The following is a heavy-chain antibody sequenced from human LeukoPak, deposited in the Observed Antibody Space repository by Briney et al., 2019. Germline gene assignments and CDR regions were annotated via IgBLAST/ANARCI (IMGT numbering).Heavy chain of an antibody. J-gene: IGHJ3*02. CDR1: GFTFSSYA. CDR2: ISGSGGST. CDR3: AKDRGWGYYYGSGRPGDAFDI. Sequence: PGGSLRLSCAASGFTFSSYAMGWVRQAPGKGLEWVSAISGSGGSTYYADSVKGRFTISRDNSKNTLYLQMNSLRAEDTAVYYCAKDRGWGYYYGSGRPGDAFDIWGQGTMVTVSS. V-gene: IGHV3-23*01. D-gene: IGHD3-10*01.